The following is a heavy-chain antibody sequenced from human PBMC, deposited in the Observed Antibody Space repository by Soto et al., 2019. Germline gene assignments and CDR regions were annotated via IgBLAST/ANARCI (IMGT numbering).Heavy chain of an antibody. CDR3: ASVYDILTGGGFDY. Sequence: SETLSLTCAVSGGSISSSNWWSWVRQPPGKGLEWLGEIYHSGSTNYNPSLKSRVTISVDKSKNQFSLKLSSVTAADTAVYYCASVYDILTGGGFDYWGQGTLVTVSS. D-gene: IGHD3-9*01. CDR2: IYHSGST. CDR1: GGSISSSNW. J-gene: IGHJ4*02. V-gene: IGHV4-4*02.